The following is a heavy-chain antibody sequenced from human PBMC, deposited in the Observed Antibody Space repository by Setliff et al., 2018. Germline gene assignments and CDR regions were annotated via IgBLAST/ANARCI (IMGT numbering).Heavy chain of an antibody. Sequence: GASVKVSCKASGYTFTSYYMHWVRQATGQGLEWMGWMNPNSSNTGYAQKFQGRVTMTRNTSISTAYMDLSSLRFEDTAVYYCARAQSWSGGPYYFDNWGQGTLVTVSS. V-gene: IGHV1-8*02. CDR3: ARAQSWSGGPYYFDN. D-gene: IGHD3-3*01. CDR1: GYTFTSYY. J-gene: IGHJ4*02. CDR2: MNPNSSNT.